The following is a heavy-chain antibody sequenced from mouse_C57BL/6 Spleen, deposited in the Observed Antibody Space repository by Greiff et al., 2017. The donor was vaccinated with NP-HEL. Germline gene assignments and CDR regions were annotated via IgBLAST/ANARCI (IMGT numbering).Heavy chain of an antibody. Sequence: QVQLQQPGAELVKPGASVKLSCKASGYTFTSYWMHWVKQRPGQGLEWIGMIHPNSGSTNYNEKFKSKATLTVDKSSSTAYMQLSSLTSEDSAVYYCAPSTMVVRDAMDYWGQGTSVTVSS. J-gene: IGHJ4*01. CDR1: GYTFTSYW. D-gene: IGHD2-2*01. CDR2: IHPNSGST. CDR3: APSTMVVRDAMDY. V-gene: IGHV1-64*01.